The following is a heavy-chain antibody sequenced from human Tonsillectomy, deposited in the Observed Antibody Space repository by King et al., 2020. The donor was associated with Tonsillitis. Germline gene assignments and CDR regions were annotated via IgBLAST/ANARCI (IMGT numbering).Heavy chain of an antibody. CDR3: SRAARLFPNWFPP. V-gene: IGHV3-23*03. CDR2: VIYSGHSSR. D-gene: IGHD3-16*01. Sequence: VQLVESGGGLVQPGGSLRLSCEASGFIFTDDAMRWVRQAPGKGLEWVSSVIYSGHSSRDYADSVKGRFTIPRDNSKNTLYLQMTILRPEDTALSYCSRAARLFPNWFPPWGEATLVTLSS. CDR1: GFIFTDDA. J-gene: IGHJ5*02.